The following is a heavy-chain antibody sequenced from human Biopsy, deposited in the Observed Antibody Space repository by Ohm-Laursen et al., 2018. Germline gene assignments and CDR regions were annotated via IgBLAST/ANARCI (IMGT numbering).Heavy chain of an antibody. CDR1: GFTFSDYA. Sequence: SLRLSCTAPGFTFSDYAMNWVRQAPGKGLEWVSTISGSGGNTSYADSVRGRFTVSRDGSKSTLYLQMSSLSAEDTAFYYCAKGGYCTTSSCYMDLDYWGQGTLVTVSS. V-gene: IGHV3-23*01. D-gene: IGHD2-2*02. CDR2: ISGSGGNT. J-gene: IGHJ4*02. CDR3: AKGGYCTTSSCYMDLDY.